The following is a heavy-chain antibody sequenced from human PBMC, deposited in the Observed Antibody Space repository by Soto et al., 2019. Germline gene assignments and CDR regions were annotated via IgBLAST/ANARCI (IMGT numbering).Heavy chain of an antibody. CDR1: GFTFSSYA. CDR2: ISGSGGST. D-gene: IGHD3-9*01. Sequence: GGSLRLSCAASGFTFSSYAMSWVRQAPGKGLEWVSAISGSGGSTYYADSVKGRFTISRDNSKNTLYLQMNSLRAEDTAVYYCAKAELYYDILTGYSPSYYFDYWGQGTLVTVSS. J-gene: IGHJ4*02. CDR3: AKAELYYDILTGYSPSYYFDY. V-gene: IGHV3-23*01.